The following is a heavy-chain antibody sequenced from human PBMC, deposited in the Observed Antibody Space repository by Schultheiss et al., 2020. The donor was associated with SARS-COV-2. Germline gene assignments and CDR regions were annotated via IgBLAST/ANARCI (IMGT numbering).Heavy chain of an antibody. D-gene: IGHD4-17*01. CDR1: GYTFTSYG. J-gene: IGHJ4*02. Sequence: ASVKVSCKPSGYTFTSYGISWVRQAPGQGLEWMGWINPNSGGTNYAQKFQGRVTMTRDTSISTAYMELRSLRSDDTAVYYCARAPYGDYRIDYWGQGTLVTVSS. CDR2: INPNSGGT. V-gene: IGHV1-2*02. CDR3: ARAPYGDYRIDY.